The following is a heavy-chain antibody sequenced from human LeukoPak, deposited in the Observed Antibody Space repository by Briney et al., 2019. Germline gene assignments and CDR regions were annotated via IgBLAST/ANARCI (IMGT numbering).Heavy chain of an antibody. V-gene: IGHV3-64D*09. Sequence: GGSLRLSCAASGFTVSSNYMSWVRQAPGKGLDYVSAISSNGGSTYYADPVEGRFTISRDNSKNTLHLQMSRLRPEDTAVYYCVKDSGGLPIYGMDVWGQGTTVTVSS. J-gene: IGHJ6*02. CDR3: VKDSGGLPIYGMDV. CDR2: ISSNGGST. D-gene: IGHD5-12*01. CDR1: GFTVSSNY.